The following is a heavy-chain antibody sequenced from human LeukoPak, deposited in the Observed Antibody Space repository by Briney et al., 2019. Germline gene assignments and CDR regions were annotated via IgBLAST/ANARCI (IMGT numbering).Heavy chain of an antibody. CDR1: GFTFSSYG. D-gene: IGHD3-22*01. CDR3: AKDSYDTSI. J-gene: IGHJ4*02. Sequence: GGSLRLSCAASGFTFSSYGMTWVRQSPGKGLEWVSAISDNGCRTFYADSVKGRFTISRDNSRNTIFLQMNSLRADDTAVYYCAKDSYDTSIWGQGTLVTVSS. V-gene: IGHV3-23*01. CDR2: ISDNGCRT.